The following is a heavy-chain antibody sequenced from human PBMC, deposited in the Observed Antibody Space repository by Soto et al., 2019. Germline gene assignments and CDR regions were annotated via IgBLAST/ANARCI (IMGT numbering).Heavy chain of an antibody. D-gene: IGHD2-15*01. V-gene: IGHV4-30-2*03. CDR1: YDSICSGGSS. CDR2: IYYSGST. Sequence: SDTMSPWSAVSYDSICSGGSSRSFLRQPQGKGLEWIGSIYYSGSTYYNPSLKSRVTISVDTSKNQFSLKLSSVTAADTAVYYCARHTPAISISDHWGQGTLVTVS. CDR3: ARHTPAISISDH. J-gene: IGHJ4*02.